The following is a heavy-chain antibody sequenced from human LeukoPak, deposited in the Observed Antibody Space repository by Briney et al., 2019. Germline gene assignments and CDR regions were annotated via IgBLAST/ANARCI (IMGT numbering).Heavy chain of an antibody. J-gene: IGHJ4*02. CDR3: ARDFWYSSGQPDY. V-gene: IGHV3-11*01. CDR2: ISSSGSTI. CDR1: GFTFSDYY. D-gene: IGHD6-19*01. Sequence: PGGSLRLSCVASGFTFSDYYMSWIRQAPGKGLEWVSYISSSGSTIYYADSVKGRFTISRDNAKNSLYLQMNSLRAEDTAVYYCARDFWYSSGQPDYWGQGTLVTVSS.